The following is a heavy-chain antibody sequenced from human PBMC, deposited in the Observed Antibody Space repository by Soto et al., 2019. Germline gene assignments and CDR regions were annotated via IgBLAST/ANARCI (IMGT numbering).Heavy chain of an antibody. CDR2: TSADNGDT. CDR3: ARDERRTCTSSTCYDFDY. Sequence: QVQLVQSGAEVKEPGASVKVSCKASGYSFTHYGFSWVRQAPGQGLEWMAWTSADNGDTNYAPKLQGRVTLTTDTSTGTAYMERRSLRSDDTAVYYCARDERRTCTSSTCYDFDYWGQGTLVSVSS. V-gene: IGHV1-18*04. D-gene: IGHD2-2*01. J-gene: IGHJ4*02. CDR1: GYSFTHYG.